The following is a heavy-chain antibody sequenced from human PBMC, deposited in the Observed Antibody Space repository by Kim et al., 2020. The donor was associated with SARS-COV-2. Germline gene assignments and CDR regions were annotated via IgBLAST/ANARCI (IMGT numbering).Heavy chain of an antibody. Sequence: GGSLRLSCAASGFNFNKAWMSWVRQAPGKGLEWVGRIKSEADGGTTAYAAPVKGRFIISRDDSKNTLYLQMNSLKIEDTAVYFCQELLDYWGQGALVTVSS. CDR3: QELLDY. J-gene: IGHJ4*02. D-gene: IGHD2-15*01. V-gene: IGHV3-15*01. CDR1: GFNFNKAW. CDR2: IKSEADGGTT.